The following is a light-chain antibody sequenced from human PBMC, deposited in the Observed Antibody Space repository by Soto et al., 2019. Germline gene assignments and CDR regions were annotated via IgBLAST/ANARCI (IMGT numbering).Light chain of an antibody. CDR3: SSYTTTDTYV. CDR2: DVS. V-gene: IGLV2-14*01. Sequence: QSVLTQPASVSGSPGQSITISCTGTSSDVGGYNYVSWCQQYPGKAPKLMIYDVSTRPSGVSNRFSGSKSGNTASLTISGLQAEDEADYYCSSYTTTDTYVFGTGTKVTVL. J-gene: IGLJ1*01. CDR1: SSDVGGYNY.